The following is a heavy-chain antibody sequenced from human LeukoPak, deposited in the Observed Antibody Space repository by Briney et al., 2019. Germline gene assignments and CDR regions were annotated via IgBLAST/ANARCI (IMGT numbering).Heavy chain of an antibody. Sequence: SETLSLTCAVYGGSFSFYYWSWIRQPPGKGLEWIGEINHSGSTNYNPSLKSRVTISVDTSKNQFSLKLSSVTAADTAVYYCATTGTGGFDYWGQGTLVTVSS. D-gene: IGHD1-14*01. J-gene: IGHJ4*02. CDR1: GGSFSFYY. CDR3: ATTGTGGFDY. CDR2: INHSGST. V-gene: IGHV4-34*01.